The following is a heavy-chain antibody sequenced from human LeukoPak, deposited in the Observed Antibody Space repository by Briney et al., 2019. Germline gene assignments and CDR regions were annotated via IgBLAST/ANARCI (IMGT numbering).Heavy chain of an antibody. CDR3: AKASAMIVVVSKHFDY. CDR2: ISGSGGST. V-gene: IGHV3-23*01. J-gene: IGHJ4*02. CDR1: GFTFSSYA. D-gene: IGHD3-22*01. Sequence: GGSLRLSCAASGFTFSSYAMSWVRQAPGKGLEWVSAISGSGGSTYYADSVKGRFTISRDNSKNTLYLQMNGLRAEDTAVYYCAKASAMIVVVSKHFDYWGQGTLVTVSS.